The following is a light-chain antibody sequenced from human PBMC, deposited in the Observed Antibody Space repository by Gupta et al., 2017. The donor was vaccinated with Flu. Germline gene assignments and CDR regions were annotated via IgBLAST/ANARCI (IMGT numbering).Light chain of an antibody. J-gene: IGLJ3*02. CDR2: SNS. V-gene: IGLV1-44*01. CDR1: SSNVGSNV. CDR3: ATWDGSLRGWV. Sequence: RVTISCSGYSSNVGSNVVNWFQQLPGTAPKLLIYSNSQRPSEAPDRFSGSKSDASATLAISGLQSEDEADYYCATWDGSLRGWVFGGGTKLTVL.